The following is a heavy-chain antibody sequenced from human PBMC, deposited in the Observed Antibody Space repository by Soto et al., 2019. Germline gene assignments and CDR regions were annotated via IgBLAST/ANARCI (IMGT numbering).Heavy chain of an antibody. CDR1: GGSFSGYY. CDR3: ARAPRIQLPGRRFDE. Sequence: KPSEPLSLTFAVSGGSFSGYYWSWIRQPPGKGLEWIGEINHSGSTNYNPSLKSRVTISVDTSKNQFSLKLSSVTAADTAVYYCARAPRIQLPGRRFDEWGKGNLVT. V-gene: IGHV4-34*01. J-gene: IGHJ4*02. CDR2: INHSGST. D-gene: IGHD5-18*01.